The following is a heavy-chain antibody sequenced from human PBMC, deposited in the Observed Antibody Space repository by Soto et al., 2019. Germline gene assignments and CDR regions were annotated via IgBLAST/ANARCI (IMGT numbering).Heavy chain of an antibody. CDR3: ASQIRYFDWFHY. Sequence: EVQLLESGGGLVQPRGSLRLSCAASGFTFSSYAMSWVRQAPGKGLEWVSSISRSGGDTYYAQSVRGRFIISRDNSKNTLYLQMNLLRAEDTAVYYCASQIRYFDWFHYWGQGTLVTVSS. V-gene: IGHV3-23*01. CDR1: GFTFSSYA. CDR2: ISRSGGDT. D-gene: IGHD3-9*01. J-gene: IGHJ1*01.